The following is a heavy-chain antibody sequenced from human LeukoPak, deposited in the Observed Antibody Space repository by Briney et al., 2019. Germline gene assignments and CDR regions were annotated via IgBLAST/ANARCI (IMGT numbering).Heavy chain of an antibody. CDR3: ARDSGTWFYLQD. CDR1: GFTFSSYE. V-gene: IGHV3-33*08. J-gene: IGHJ1*01. CDR2: IRYGGSHQ. D-gene: IGHD2/OR15-2a*01. Sequence: GGSLRLSCAASGFTFSSYEMNWVRQAPGKGLEWVAFIRYGGSHQFYANSVRGRFTISRDNPKNTLYLQMNSLRGEDTAVYFCARDSGTWFYLQDWGQGTLVTVSS.